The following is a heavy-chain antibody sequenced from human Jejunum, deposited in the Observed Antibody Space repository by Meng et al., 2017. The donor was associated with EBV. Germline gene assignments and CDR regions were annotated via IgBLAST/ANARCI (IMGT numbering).Heavy chain of an antibody. CDR2: IFHIGTT. D-gene: IGHD1-26*01. CDR1: GGSISSSNW. J-gene: IGHJ5*02. V-gene: IGHV4-4*02. CDR3: ARDGGPSGSYAYWFDP. Sequence: QVQLQESGPGMAKPLGTLSLTCAVSGGSISSSNWWSWVRQPPGKGPEWIGEIFHIGTTNYNPTLKSRVTMSVDKSKNHFSLKLTSVTAADTAVYYCARDGGPSGSYAYWFDPWGQGTLVTASS.